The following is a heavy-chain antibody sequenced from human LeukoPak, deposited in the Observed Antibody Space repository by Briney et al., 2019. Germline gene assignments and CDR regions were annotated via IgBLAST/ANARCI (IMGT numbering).Heavy chain of an antibody. J-gene: IGHJ4*02. CDR2: LSSSYYR. V-gene: IGHV3-69-1*01. CDR3: ARDLIAAAGAFDY. CDR1: GFTFSDCG. Sequence: GGSLRLSCAASGFTFSDCGMTWVRQAPGKGLEWVSSLSSSYYRYYADSVRGRFTISRDNAKNSLYLQMNSLRAEDTAVYYCARDLIAAAGAFDYWGQGTLVTVSS. D-gene: IGHD6-13*01.